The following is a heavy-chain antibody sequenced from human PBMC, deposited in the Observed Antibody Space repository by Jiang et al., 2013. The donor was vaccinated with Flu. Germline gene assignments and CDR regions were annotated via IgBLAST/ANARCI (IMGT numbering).Heavy chain of an antibody. CDR1: GYTFTSYA. CDR3: ARDGSTMVRGDLGGYWFDP. CDR2: INAGNGNT. J-gene: IGHJ5*02. D-gene: IGHD3-10*01. V-gene: IGHV1-3*01. Sequence: SGAEVKKPGASVKVSCKASGYTFTSYAMHWVRQAPGQRLEWMGWINAGNGNTKYSQKFQGRVTITRDTSASTAYMELSSLRSEDTAVYYCARDGSTMVRGDLGGYWFDPWGQGTLVTVSS.